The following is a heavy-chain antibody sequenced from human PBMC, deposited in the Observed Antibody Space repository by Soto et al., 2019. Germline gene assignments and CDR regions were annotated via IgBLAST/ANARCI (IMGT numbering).Heavy chain of an antibody. CDR2: IYYSGST. V-gene: IGHV4-59*01. CDR3: ESASQIWLIIGTFGGMDV. J-gene: IGHJ6*02. CDR1: GGSISSYY. D-gene: IGHD5-18*01. Sequence: SETLSLTCTVSGGSISSYYWSWIRPPPGKGLEWIGYIYYSGSTKYNPSLTSRVTRSVDTSKNEFSLTLSSVTAADTAVYYCESASQIWLIIGTFGGMDVWCQGIRVTVSS.